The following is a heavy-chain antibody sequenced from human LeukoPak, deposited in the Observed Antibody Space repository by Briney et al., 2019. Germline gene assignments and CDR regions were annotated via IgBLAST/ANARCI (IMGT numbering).Heavy chain of an antibody. CDR2: VSYDGFAGSDK. V-gene: IGHV3-30*18. Sequence: GRSLRLSCAASGFTFNSYGLHWVRQAPGKGLQWVAVVSYDGFAGSDKYYADSVKGRFTISRDNSKNTLYLQMNSLRAEDTAVYYCAKGSRDSSGWYRDYWGQGTLVTVSS. CDR1: GFTFNSYG. CDR3: AKGSRDSSGWYRDY. D-gene: IGHD6-19*01. J-gene: IGHJ4*02.